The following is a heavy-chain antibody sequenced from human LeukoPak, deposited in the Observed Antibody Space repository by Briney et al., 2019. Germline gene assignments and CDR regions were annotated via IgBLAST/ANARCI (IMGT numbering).Heavy chain of an antibody. Sequence: SETLSLTCTVSGGSISGGGYYWSWIRQHPGKGLEWIGYIYYSGSTYYNPSLKSRVTISVDTSKNQFSLKLSSVTAADTAVYYCARDRRYYYDSSGYYYVGWYFDLWGRGTLVTVSS. CDR2: IYYSGST. CDR3: ARDRRYYYDSSGYYYVGWYFDL. V-gene: IGHV4-31*03. D-gene: IGHD3-22*01. J-gene: IGHJ2*01. CDR1: GGSISGGGYY.